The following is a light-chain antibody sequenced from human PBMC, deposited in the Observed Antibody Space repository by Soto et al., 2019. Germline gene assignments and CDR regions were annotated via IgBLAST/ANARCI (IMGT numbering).Light chain of an antibody. J-gene: IGKJ5*01. CDR2: AAS. CDR3: QQSYSTPVT. V-gene: IGKV1-39*01. Sequence: DIQMTQSPSSLSASVGDRVTITCRASQSISNYLNWYQQKPGKATKLLIYAASSLQSGVPSRFSGSGSGTDFTLTISSLQPEDFATYYCQQSYSTPVTFGQGTRLEIK. CDR1: QSISNY.